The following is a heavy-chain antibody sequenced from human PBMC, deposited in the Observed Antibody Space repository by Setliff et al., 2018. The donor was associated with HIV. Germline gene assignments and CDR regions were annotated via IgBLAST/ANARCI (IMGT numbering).Heavy chain of an antibody. J-gene: IGHJ3*02. D-gene: IGHD2-2*01. Sequence: GGSLRLSCAASGFNFGDYGIHWVRQAPGKGPEWVSGIIWNSGTTGYADSVKGRFTISRDYAKDSLFLQMNSLRAEGTALYYCVKDSLPGGCDMWGQGSMVT. CDR1: GFNFGDYG. V-gene: IGHV3-9*01. CDR3: VKDSLPGGCDM. CDR2: IIWNSGTT.